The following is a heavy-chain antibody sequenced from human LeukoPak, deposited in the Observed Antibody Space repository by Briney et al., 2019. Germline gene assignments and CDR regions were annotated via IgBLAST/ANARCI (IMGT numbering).Heavy chain of an antibody. CDR2: ISSSGNAV. CDR3: ATGWPLHFDC. Sequence: GGSLRLSCAASGFTFSGYEMNWVRQAPGRGLEWVSYISSSGNAVRYADSMKGRFTISRDNAKNSLYLQMNSLRAEDTAVYYCATGWPLHFDCWGQGTLVTVSS. J-gene: IGHJ4*02. V-gene: IGHV3-48*03. CDR1: GFTFSGYE. D-gene: IGHD2-15*01.